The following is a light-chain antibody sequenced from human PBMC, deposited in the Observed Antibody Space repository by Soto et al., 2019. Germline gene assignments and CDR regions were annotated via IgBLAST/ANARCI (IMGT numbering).Light chain of an antibody. Sequence: EVVLTQSPGTLSSSPGERATLSCRASQSVSSSYLAWYQQKPDQAPRLLIYGASSRATGIPDRFSGSGSGTDFALTISRLEPEDFAVYYCHQYGSAPWTFGQGTKVEIK. CDR2: GAS. CDR1: QSVSSSY. V-gene: IGKV3-20*01. J-gene: IGKJ1*01. CDR3: HQYGSAPWT.